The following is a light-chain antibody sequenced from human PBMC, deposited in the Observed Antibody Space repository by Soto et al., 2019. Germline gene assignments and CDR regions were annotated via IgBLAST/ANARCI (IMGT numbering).Light chain of an antibody. CDR2: DVS. CDR1: SSDVGGYNY. Sequence: QSVLTQPRSVSGSPGQSVTISCTGTSSDVGGYNYVSWYQQHPGKVPQLMIFDVSKRPSGVPDRFSGSKSGNTASLTISGLQAEDEADYHCCSYAGSYILIFGGGTKLTVL. CDR3: CSYAGSYILI. V-gene: IGLV2-11*01. J-gene: IGLJ2*01.